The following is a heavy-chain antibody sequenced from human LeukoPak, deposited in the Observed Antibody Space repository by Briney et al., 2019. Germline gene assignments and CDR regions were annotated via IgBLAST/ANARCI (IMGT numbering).Heavy chain of an antibody. D-gene: IGHD2/OR15-2a*01. CDR3: GKNRRGTSVQGDC. Sequence: PGGSLRLSCAASGFTFTDCGMSWVRQAPGRGLEWVSSTNGLGSDTYYRDSVNGRFTISRDNSRNILYLQMNSLRVEDTAVYYCGKNRRGTSVQGDCWGLGTLVTVSS. CDR1: GFTFTDCG. J-gene: IGHJ4*02. V-gene: IGHV3-23*01. CDR2: TNGLGSDT.